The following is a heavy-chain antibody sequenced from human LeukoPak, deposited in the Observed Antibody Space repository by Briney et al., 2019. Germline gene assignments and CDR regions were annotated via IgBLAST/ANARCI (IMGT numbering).Heavy chain of an antibody. V-gene: IGHV4-39*01. CDR3: ARHLSGPELLWFGELLFRDAFDI. CDR2: IYYSGST. Sequence: SETLSLTCTVSGGSISSSSYYWGWIRQPPGKGLEWIGSIYYSGSTYYNPSLKSRVTISVDTSKNQFSLKLSSVTAADTAVYYCARHLSGPELLWFGELLFRDAFDIWGQGTMVTVSS. D-gene: IGHD3-10*01. CDR1: GGSISSSSYY. J-gene: IGHJ3*02.